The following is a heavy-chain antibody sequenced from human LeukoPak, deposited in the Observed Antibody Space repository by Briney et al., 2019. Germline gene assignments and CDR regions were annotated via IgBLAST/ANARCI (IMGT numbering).Heavy chain of an antibody. V-gene: IGHV1-46*01. CDR2: INPSGGTT. Sequence: ASVKVSCKASGYTFTMYYIHWVRQAPGQGLEWMGIINPSGGTTTYAQKFQGRDTMTSDTSTNTVYLELSSLRSEDTAVYYCARPVVTASSYYFDYWGRGTLVTVSS. D-gene: IGHD2-21*02. CDR1: GYTFTMYY. J-gene: IGHJ4*02. CDR3: ARPVVTASSYYFDY.